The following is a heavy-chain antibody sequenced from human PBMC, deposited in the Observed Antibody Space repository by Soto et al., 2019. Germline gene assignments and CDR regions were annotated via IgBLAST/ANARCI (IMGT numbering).Heavy chain of an antibody. D-gene: IGHD2-2*01. CDR1: GFTFSSYW. CDR2: IKQDGSEK. Sequence: GGSLRLSCAASGFTFSSYWMSWVRQAPGKGLEWVANIKQDGSEKYYVDSVKGRFTISRDNAKNSLYLQMNSLRAEDTAVYYCATCLVVVPHYYYYYYMDVWGKGTTVTVSS. V-gene: IGHV3-7*01. J-gene: IGHJ6*03. CDR3: ATCLVVVPHYYYYYYMDV.